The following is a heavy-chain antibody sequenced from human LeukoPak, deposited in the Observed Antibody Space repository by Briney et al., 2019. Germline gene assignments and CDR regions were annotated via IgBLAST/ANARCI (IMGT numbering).Heavy chain of an antibody. V-gene: IGHV4-39*01. CDR2: IYYSGST. CDR3: AGTRIAAAGTNHYYYGMDV. CDR1: GGSISSSSYY. J-gene: IGHJ6*02. Sequence: SETLSLTCTVSGGSISSSSYYWGWIRQPPGMGLEWIGSIYYSGSTYYNPSLKSRVTISVDTSKNQFSLKLSSVTAADTAVYYCAGTRIAAAGTNHYYYGMDVWGQGTTVTVSS. D-gene: IGHD6-13*01.